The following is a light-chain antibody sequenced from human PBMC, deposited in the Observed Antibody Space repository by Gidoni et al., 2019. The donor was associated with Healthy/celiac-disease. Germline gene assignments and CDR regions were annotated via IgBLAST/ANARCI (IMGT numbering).Light chain of an antibody. CDR1: SGSIASNY. CDR3: QSYDSSPWV. Sequence: KFMLTQPHSVSEPPGKTVTISCTRSSGSIASNYVQWYQQRPGSSPTTVIYEDNQSPSGVPDRFSGSIDSSSNSASLTLSGLKTEDEADYYCQSYDSSPWVFGGGTKLTVL. J-gene: IGLJ3*02. CDR2: EDN. V-gene: IGLV6-57*01.